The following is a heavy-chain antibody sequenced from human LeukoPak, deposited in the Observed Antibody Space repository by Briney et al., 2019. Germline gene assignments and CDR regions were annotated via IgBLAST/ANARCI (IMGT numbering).Heavy chain of an antibody. CDR1: GYTFTGYY. V-gene: IGHV1-2*02. CDR2: NNPNSGGT. J-gene: IGHJ4*02. CDR3: ARTSHYVDIAATIPYGIYYFDY. D-gene: IGHD5-12*01. Sequence: ASVKVSGKASGYTFTGYYMHWVRQAPGQGLEWMGWNNPNSGGTNYAQKFQGRVTMTTDTSTSTAYMELRSLRSDDTAVYYCARTSHYVDIAATIPYGIYYFDYWGQGTLVTVSS.